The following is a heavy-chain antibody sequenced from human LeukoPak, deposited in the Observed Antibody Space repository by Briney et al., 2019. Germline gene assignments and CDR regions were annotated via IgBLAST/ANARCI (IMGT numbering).Heavy chain of an antibody. V-gene: IGHV1-69*05. J-gene: IGHJ6*03. Sequence: SVKVSCKASGGTFSSYAISWVRQAPGQGLEWMGRIIPIFGTANYAQKFQGRVTITTDESTSTAYMELSSLRSDDTAVYYCARVITIFGNYYYYYMDVWGKGTTVTVSS. D-gene: IGHD3-3*01. CDR2: IIPIFGTA. CDR3: ARVITIFGNYYYYYMDV. CDR1: GGTFSSYA.